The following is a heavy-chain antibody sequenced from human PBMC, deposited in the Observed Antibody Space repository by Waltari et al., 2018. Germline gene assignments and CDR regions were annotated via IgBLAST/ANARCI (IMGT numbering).Heavy chain of an antibody. J-gene: IGHJ5*02. CDR2: ISYDGSKK. CDR3: ARDGYSGHLDP. CDR1: GFSFNRFA. Sequence: QAQLVESGGGAVQPGRSLSLSCAASGFSFNRFALHWVRQAPGKGPEWLAVISYDGSKKFYAESVKGRVTISRDNSKNVVYLQVDSLRPEDTAVYYCARDGYSGHLDPWGQGTLVTVSS. V-gene: IGHV3-30*07. D-gene: IGHD5-12*01.